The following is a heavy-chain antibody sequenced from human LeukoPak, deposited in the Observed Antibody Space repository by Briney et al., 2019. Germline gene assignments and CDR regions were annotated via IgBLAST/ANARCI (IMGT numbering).Heavy chain of an antibody. D-gene: IGHD2-15*01. CDR1: GFTFSNYW. V-gene: IGHV3-7*01. CDR2: IKQDGSEK. Sequence: GGSLRLSCAASGFTFSNYWMTWVRQAPGKGLEWVANIKQDGSEKYYVDSVKGRFTISRDNSKNTLYLQMNSLRAEDTAVYYCARGRRCSGGSCYEYYFDYWGQGTLVTVSS. CDR3: ARGRRCSGGSCYEYYFDY. J-gene: IGHJ4*02.